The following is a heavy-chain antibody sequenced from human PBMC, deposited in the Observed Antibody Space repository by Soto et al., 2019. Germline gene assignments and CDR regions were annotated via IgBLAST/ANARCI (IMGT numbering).Heavy chain of an antibody. J-gene: IGHJ5*01. CDR2: ISEAGDST. CDR1: QFTFSTFA. V-gene: IGHV3-23*01. Sequence: GGSLRLSCAASQFTFSTFAMSWVRQAPGNGLEWVSFISEAGDSTHYADSVKGRFTISRYNSKNTLYLQMNSLRAEDTALYHSVKGGWLDFWGQGALVTVSS. CDR3: VKGGWLDF. D-gene: IGHD1-26*01.